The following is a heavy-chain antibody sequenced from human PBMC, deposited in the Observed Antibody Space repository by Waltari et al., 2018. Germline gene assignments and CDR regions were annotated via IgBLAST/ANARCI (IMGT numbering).Heavy chain of an antibody. V-gene: IGHV3-11*01. CDR2: ISSSGSTI. CDR1: GFTFSANY. Sequence: QVQLVESGGGLVKPGGSLSISCAASGFTFSANYISCNRQAPGKGLEWVSYISSSGSTIYYADSVKGRFTISRDNAKNSLYLQMNSLRAEDTAVYYCATTVTRLYYFDYWGQGTLVTVSS. D-gene: IGHD4-17*01. J-gene: IGHJ4*02. CDR3: ATTVTRLYYFDY.